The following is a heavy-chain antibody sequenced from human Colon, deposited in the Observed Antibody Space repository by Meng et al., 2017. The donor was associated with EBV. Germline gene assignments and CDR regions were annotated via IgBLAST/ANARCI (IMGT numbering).Heavy chain of an antibody. CDR3: ARVSSGWDYFDY. V-gene: IGHV4-31*03. J-gene: IGHJ4*02. Sequence: VRLQESGPGLVKPPQTLSLTCTFSSGSVRSGGYYWTWIRQQPGKGLEWFGHIYYSGSTFYNPSLKRRVIISIDTSKNQFSLNLRSVTAADTAVYYCARVSSGWDYFDYWGQGTLVTVSS. CDR2: IYYSGST. CDR1: SGSVRSGGYY. D-gene: IGHD6-19*01.